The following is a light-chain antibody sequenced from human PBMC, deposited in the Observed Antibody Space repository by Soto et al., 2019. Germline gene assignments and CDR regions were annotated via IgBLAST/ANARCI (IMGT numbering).Light chain of an antibody. CDR1: RNINGNY. V-gene: IGKV3-11*01. CDR2: DAS. CDR3: QHADSFPLIT. Sequence: EILLAQSPGTLSFSPGERAALSFRASRNINGNYLCWYQLKPGQAPRLLIYDASNRATGIPARFSGSGSGTDFTLTISSLEPEDFATYYCQHADSFPLITFGQGTRLEIK. J-gene: IGKJ5*01.